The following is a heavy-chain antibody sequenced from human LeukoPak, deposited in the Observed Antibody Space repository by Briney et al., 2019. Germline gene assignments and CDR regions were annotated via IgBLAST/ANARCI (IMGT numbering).Heavy chain of an antibody. V-gene: IGHV3-33*01. J-gene: IGHJ4*02. CDR2: IWHDGSNK. CDR1: GFTFRSYG. D-gene: IGHD3-16*01. Sequence: PGRSLRLSCAAFGFTFRSYGMHRVRQAPGKGLEWVAVIWHDGSNKYYADSVKGRFTITRGNSKNTLYLQMNSLRAEDTAVYYCARDPGGGYFDYWGQGTLVTVSS. CDR3: ARDPGGGYFDY.